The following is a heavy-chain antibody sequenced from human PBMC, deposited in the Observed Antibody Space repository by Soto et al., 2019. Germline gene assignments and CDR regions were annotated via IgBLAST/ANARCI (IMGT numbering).Heavy chain of an antibody. CDR3: AREKRGVSVTGSFFDP. CDR1: GFTFTSYW. D-gene: IGHD2-15*01. CDR2: IKQDGSEK. Sequence: EVQLVESGGDLVQPGGSLSLSCAASGFTFTSYWMSWVRQAPGKGLEWVAHIKQDGSEKYYVDSMKGRLTISRDNAKNSLKLQLDSLRDEDTAVYYCAREKRGVSVTGSFFDPWGQGTLVTVSS. J-gene: IGHJ5*02. V-gene: IGHV3-7*01.